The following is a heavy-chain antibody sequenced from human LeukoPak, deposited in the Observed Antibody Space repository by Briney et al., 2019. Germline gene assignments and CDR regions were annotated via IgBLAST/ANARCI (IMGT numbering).Heavy chain of an antibody. V-gene: IGHV4-59*01. Sequence: PSETLSLTCTVSGVSISTYYWSWIRQPPGKGLGWIGYIYYTGSTNCNPSLKSRVTISVNTSKNQFSLKLSSVTAADTAVYYCARGYHYYDSTAYSYWGQGTLVTVSS. CDR1: GVSISTYY. CDR2: IYYTGST. J-gene: IGHJ4*02. D-gene: IGHD3-22*01. CDR3: ARGYHYYDSTAYSY.